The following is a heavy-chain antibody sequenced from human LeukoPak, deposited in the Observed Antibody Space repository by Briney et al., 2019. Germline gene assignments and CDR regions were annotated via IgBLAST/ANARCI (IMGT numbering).Heavy chain of an antibody. CDR3: ASNSFDYYGSGSYSVDY. D-gene: IGHD3-10*01. CDR1: GGSISSSNW. V-gene: IGHV4-4*02. J-gene: IGHJ4*02. CDR2: IYHSGST. Sequence: SGTLSLTCAVSGGSISSSNWWSWVRQPPGKGLEWIGEIYHSGSTNYNPSLKSRVTISVDTSKNQFSLKLSSVTAADAAVYYYASNSFDYYGSGSYSVDYWGQGTLVTVSS.